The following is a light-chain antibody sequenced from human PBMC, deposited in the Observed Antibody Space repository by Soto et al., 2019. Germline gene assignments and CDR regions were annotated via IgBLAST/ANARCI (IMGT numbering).Light chain of an antibody. Sequence: EILMTQYPATLSVSPGERAPLSCRASQSVSSNLAWYQQKPGQAPRLLIYGASTRATGIPARFSGRGSGTEFTLTISSLQSEDFAVYYCQQYNNWPRTFGQGTKVDIK. CDR2: GAS. CDR1: QSVSSN. V-gene: IGKV3-15*01. J-gene: IGKJ1*01. CDR3: QQYNNWPRT.